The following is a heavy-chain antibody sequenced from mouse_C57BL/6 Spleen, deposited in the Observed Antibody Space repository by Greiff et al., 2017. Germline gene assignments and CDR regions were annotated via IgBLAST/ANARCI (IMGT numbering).Heavy chain of an antibody. V-gene: IGHV1-55*01. CDR2: IYPGSGST. CDR3: AFITVPDWYFDV. J-gene: IGHJ1*03. Sequence: VQLQQPGAELVKPGASVKMSCKASGYTFTSYWITWVKQRPGQGLEWIGDIYPGSGSTNYNEKFKSKATLTVDTSSSTAYMQLSSLTSEDSAVYYCAFITVPDWYFDVWGTGTTVTVSS. D-gene: IGHD1-1*01. CDR1: GYTFTSYW.